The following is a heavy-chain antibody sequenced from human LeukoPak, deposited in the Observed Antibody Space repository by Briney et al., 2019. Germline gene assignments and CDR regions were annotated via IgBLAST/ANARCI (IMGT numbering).Heavy chain of an antibody. J-gene: IGHJ4*02. D-gene: IGHD3-16*01. CDR3: AKDVLGGGSSGY. CDR1: GFTFSSYA. CDR2: ISGSGGST. Sequence: GGSLRLSCAASGFTFSSYALSWVRRAPGKGLEWVSAISGSGGSTYYADSVKGRFTISRDNSKNTLYLQMNSLRAEDTAIYYCAKDVLGGGSSGYWGQGTLVTVSS. V-gene: IGHV3-23*01.